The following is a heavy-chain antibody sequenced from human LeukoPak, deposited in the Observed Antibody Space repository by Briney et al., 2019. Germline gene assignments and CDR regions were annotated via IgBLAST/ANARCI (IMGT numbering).Heavy chain of an antibody. CDR1: GFTFNNYW. V-gene: IGHV3-7*01. Sequence: PGGSLRLSCAASGFTFNNYWMSWVRQAPGKGLEWVANIKEDGSEKNYVDSVKGRFTISRDNAEKSLYLQMNSLRAEDTAVYYCARDRPQQWLVRGQRGYYYYMDVWGKGTTVTISS. D-gene: IGHD6-19*01. CDR3: ARDRPQQWLVRGQRGYYYYMDV. CDR2: IKEDGSEK. J-gene: IGHJ6*03.